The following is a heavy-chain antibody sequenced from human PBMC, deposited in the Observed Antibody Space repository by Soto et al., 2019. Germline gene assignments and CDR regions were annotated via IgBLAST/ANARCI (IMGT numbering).Heavy chain of an antibody. CDR1: LYSFTSYW. Sequence: VESLKISCKGSLYSFTSYWIGWVRQMPGKGLEWMGIIYPGDSNTRYSPSFQGQVTISADKSSKHAYLPWSRLKASAPAMYSCARLAGPFDYWGQGTLVKVSS. CDR2: IYPGDSNT. CDR3: ARLAGPFDY. V-gene: IGHV5-51*01. J-gene: IGHJ4*02. D-gene: IGHD6-13*01.